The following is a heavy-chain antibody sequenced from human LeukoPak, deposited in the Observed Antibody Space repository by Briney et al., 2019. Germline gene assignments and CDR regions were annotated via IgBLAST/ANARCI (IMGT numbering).Heavy chain of an antibody. V-gene: IGHV3-13*01. CDR1: GFTFSDYY. J-gene: IGHJ3*02. CDR2: IGTAGDT. Sequence: GGSLRLSCAASGFTFSDYYMSWIRQATGKGLEWVSAIGTAGDTYYPGSVKGRFTISRENAKNSLYLQMNSLRAGDTAVYYCARGTHDYGLDDAFDIWGQGTMVTVSS. D-gene: IGHD4-17*01. CDR3: ARGTHDYGLDDAFDI.